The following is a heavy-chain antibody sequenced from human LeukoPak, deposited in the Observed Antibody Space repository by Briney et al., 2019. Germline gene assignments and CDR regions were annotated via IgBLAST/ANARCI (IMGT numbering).Heavy chain of an antibody. CDR3: ARDRRAVFGELGPDAFDI. V-gene: IGHV1-69*05. J-gene: IGHJ3*02. Sequence: ASVKVSCKASGGTFSSYAISWVRQAPGQGLEWMGGNIPIFGTANYAQKFQGRVTITTDESTSTAYMELSSLRSEDTAVYYCARDRRAVFGELGPDAFDIWGQGTMVTVSS. CDR1: GGTFSSYA. D-gene: IGHD3-10*01. CDR2: NIPIFGTA.